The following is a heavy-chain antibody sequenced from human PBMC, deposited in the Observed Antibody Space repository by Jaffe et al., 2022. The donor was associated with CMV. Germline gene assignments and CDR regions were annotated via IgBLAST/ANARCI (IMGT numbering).Heavy chain of an antibody. CDR1: GFTFSSYS. V-gene: IGHV3-21*01. Sequence: EVQLVESGGGLVKPGGSLRLSCAASGFTFSSYSMNWVRQAPGKGLEWVSSISSSSSYIYYADSVKGRFTISRDNAKNSLYLQMNSLRAEDTAVYYCARDQQWLVQYYYYYYGMDVWGQGTTVTVSS. J-gene: IGHJ6*02. D-gene: IGHD6-19*01. CDR2: ISSSSSYI. CDR3: ARDQQWLVQYYYYYYGMDV.